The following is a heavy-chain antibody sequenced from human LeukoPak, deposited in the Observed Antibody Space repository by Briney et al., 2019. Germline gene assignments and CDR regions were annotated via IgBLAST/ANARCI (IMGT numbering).Heavy chain of an antibody. CDR3: ASRGYTYGHFDY. CDR2: IYYSGST. Sequence: SQTLSLTCTVSGGSISSGDYYWSWIRQPPGKALEWIGYIYYSGSTYYNPSLRSRVTISIDTSKNQFSLKLSSVTAADTAMYYCASRGYTYGHFDYWGPGTLVTVSS. J-gene: IGHJ4*02. D-gene: IGHD5-18*01. V-gene: IGHV4-30-4*01. CDR1: GGSISSGDYY.